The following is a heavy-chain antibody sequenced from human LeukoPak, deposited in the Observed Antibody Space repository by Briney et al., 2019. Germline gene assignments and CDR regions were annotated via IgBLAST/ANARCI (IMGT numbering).Heavy chain of an antibody. D-gene: IGHD3-22*01. Sequence: ASVKVSCKTSGYTFSNYAMNWVRQAPGQGLEWMGWINTNTGNPTYAQGFTGRFVFSLDTSVSTAYLQISSLKAEDTAVYYCARALYDSSGFDAFDIWGQGTMVTVSS. CDR2: INTNTGNP. V-gene: IGHV7-4-1*02. CDR3: ARALYDSSGFDAFDI. J-gene: IGHJ3*02. CDR1: GYTFSNYA.